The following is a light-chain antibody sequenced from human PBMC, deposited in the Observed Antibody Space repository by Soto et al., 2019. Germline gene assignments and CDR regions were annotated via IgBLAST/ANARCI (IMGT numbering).Light chain of an antibody. CDR2: KAS. CDR3: QHYNSYSWT. V-gene: IGKV1-5*03. CDR1: QSISSW. Sequence: IQMLQSPSTLSASVGDRVTMTCRASQSISSWLAWYQQKPGKAPKLLIYKASSLESGVPSRFSGSGSATEFTLTISSLQPDDFATYYCQHYNSYSWTFGQGTKVDIK. J-gene: IGKJ1*01.